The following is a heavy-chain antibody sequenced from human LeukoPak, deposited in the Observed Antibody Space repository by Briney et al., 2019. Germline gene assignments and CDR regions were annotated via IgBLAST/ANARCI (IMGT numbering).Heavy chain of an antibody. CDR3: ARDSEIFAPGTEWLAGYYYYYMDV. V-gene: IGHV4-34*01. Sequence: PSETLSLTCAVYGGSFSGYYWSWIRQPPGKGLEWIGEINHSGSTNYNPSLKSRVTISVDTSKNQFSLKLNSVTPEDTAVYYCARDSEIFAPGTEWLAGYYYYYMDVWGKGTTVTVSS. J-gene: IGHJ6*03. CDR2: INHSGST. D-gene: IGHD6-19*01. CDR1: GGSFSGYY.